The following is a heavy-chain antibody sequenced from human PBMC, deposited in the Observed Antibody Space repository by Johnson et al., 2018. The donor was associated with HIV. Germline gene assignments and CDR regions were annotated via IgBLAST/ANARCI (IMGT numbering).Heavy chain of an antibody. V-gene: IGHV3-53*01. CDR3: AKHSSGYRDAFDI. Sequence: VQLVESGGGLIQPGGSLRLSCAASGFTVSSYYMTWVRQAPGKGLEWVSVFYSGGSTYYADSVKGRFTISRDNSKNTLYLQMNSLRAEDTAVYYCAKHSSGYRDAFDIWGQGTMVTVSS. J-gene: IGHJ3*02. CDR2: FYSGGST. D-gene: IGHD3-22*01. CDR1: GFTVSSYY.